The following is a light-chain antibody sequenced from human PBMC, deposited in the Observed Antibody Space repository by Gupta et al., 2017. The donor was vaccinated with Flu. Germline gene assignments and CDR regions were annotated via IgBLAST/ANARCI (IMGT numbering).Light chain of an antibody. V-gene: IGLV1-47*01. J-gene: IGLJ2*01. Sequence: SALTQPPSASVTPRQRVTISCTGSSSNIGSNYVLWYQQLPGTAPKLLIYKNTQRPSGVPARFSGSKSGTSASLAIIGLRSEDEADYYCSALDASWSGRVFGGGTKLTVL. CDR3: SALDASWSGRV. CDR1: SSNIGSNY. CDR2: KNT.